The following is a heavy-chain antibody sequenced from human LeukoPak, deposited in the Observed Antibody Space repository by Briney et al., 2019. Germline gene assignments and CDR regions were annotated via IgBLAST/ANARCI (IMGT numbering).Heavy chain of an antibody. V-gene: IGHV7-4-1*02. D-gene: IGHD3-3*01. Sequence: ASVKVSCKASGYTFTGYYMHWVRQAPGQGLEWMGWINTNTGNPTYAQGFTGRFVFSLDTSVSTAYLQISSLKAEDTAVYYCARDGDFWSGYYLDYWGQGTLVTVSS. CDR2: INTNTGNP. CDR3: ARDGDFWSGYYLDY. CDR1: GYTFTGYY. J-gene: IGHJ4*02.